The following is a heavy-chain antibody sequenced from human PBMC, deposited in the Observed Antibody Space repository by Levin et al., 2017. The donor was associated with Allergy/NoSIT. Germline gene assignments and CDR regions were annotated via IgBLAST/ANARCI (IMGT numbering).Heavy chain of an antibody. J-gene: IGHJ4*02. CDR1: GFTFSNYA. CDR2: ISGSGSRT. Sequence: GGSLRLSCAASGFTFSNYAMSWVRQAPGKGLEWVSAISGSGSRTYYADSVEGRFTISRDNSENTLYLQMNSLRAEDTALYYCAGPTMLKDYWGQGTLVTVSS. D-gene: IGHD2-8*01. V-gene: IGHV3-23*01. CDR3: AGPTMLKDY.